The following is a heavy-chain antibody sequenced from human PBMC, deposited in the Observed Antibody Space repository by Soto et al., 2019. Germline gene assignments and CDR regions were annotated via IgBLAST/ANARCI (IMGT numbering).Heavy chain of an antibody. CDR1: GLTFSNFA. V-gene: IGHV3-30-3*01. CDR2: IPYDGTNR. CDR3: ATENTMDV. J-gene: IGHJ6*02. Sequence: PWGSLRLSCAASGLTFSNFAMNWVRQAPGKGLEWVAFIPYDGTNRYNADSVKGRFKISRDNAKNTLYLQMNSLRSEDTGVYYCATENTMDVWGQGTTVTVSS.